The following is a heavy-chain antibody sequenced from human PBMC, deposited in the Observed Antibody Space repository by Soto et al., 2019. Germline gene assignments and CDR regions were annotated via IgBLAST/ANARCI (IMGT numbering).Heavy chain of an antibody. CDR1: GYTFTSYG. CDR2: IIPIFGTA. V-gene: IGHV1-69*13. J-gene: IGHJ6*02. Sequence: GASVKVSCKASGYTFTSYGISWVRQAPGQGLEWMGGIIPIFGTANYAQKFQGRVTITADESTSTAYMELSSLRSEDTAVYYCAARGGDYDFWSGKGYYYYYGMDVWGQGTTVTVSS. D-gene: IGHD3-3*01. CDR3: AARGGDYDFWSGKGYYYYYGMDV.